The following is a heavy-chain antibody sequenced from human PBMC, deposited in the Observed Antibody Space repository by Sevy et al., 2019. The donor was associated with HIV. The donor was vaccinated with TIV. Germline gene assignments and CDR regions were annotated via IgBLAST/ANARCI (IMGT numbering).Heavy chain of an antibody. J-gene: IGHJ4*02. CDR1: GFTFSDSW. V-gene: IGHV3-7*01. CDR2: INDDGSRL. D-gene: IGHD5-18*01. Sequence: GGSLRLSCVASGFTFSDSWMTWVRQAPGKGLERIAFINDDGSRLGYVDSVRGRFTSSRENTKNSLYLQMNSLGAEDTAVYFWARDRAYSALDYWGQGTLVTVSS. CDR3: ARDRAYSALDY.